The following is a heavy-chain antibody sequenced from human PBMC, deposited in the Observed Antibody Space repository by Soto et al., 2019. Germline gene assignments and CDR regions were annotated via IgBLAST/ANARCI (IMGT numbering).Heavy chain of an antibody. CDR1: GGSISSSSYF. V-gene: IGHV4-39*01. CDR2: IYYSGST. CDR3: ARHPSDFWFDP. D-gene: IGHD2-21*02. Sequence: SDTLSLTCTVSGGSISSSSYFWGWIRQPPGKGLEWIGSIYYSGSTYYNPSLKSRVTVSVDTSKNQFSLKLSSVTAADTAVYYCARHPSDFWFDPWGQGTLVTVS. J-gene: IGHJ5*02.